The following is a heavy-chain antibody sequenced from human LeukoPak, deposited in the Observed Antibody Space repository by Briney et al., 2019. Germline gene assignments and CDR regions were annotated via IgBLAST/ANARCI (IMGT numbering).Heavy chain of an antibody. V-gene: IGHV4-34*01. J-gene: IGHJ4*02. CDR1: GGSISIYY. CDR3: ARLPTRYCSSTSCPDY. CDR2: INHSVST. D-gene: IGHD2-2*01. Sequence: SETLSLTCTVPGGSISIYYWSWIRQPPGKGLEWIGEINHSVSTNYNPSLKSRVTISVDTSKNQFSLRLSSVTAADTAVYYCARLPTRYCSSTSCPDYWGQGTLVTVSS.